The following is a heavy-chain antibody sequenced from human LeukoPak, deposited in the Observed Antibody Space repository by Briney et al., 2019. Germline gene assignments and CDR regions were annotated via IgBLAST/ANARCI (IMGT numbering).Heavy chain of an antibody. J-gene: IGHJ4*02. CDR1: GLTFSNYE. V-gene: IGHV3-48*03. CDR3: AKDPGVGRLSIDY. Sequence: GGSLRLSCVASGLTFSNYEMNWVRQAPGKGLEWVAFVSSGGGSGATKSYADSVKGRFTISRDNAKKSLYLQVNSLRAEDTALYYCAKDPGVGRLSIDYWGQGTLVTVSS. D-gene: IGHD2-15*01. CDR2: VSSGGGSGATK.